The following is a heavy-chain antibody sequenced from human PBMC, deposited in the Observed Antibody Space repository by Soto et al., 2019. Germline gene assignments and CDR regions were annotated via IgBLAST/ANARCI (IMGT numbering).Heavy chain of an antibody. V-gene: IGHV3-21*01. CDR3: ARDRYWYFDL. Sequence: EVQLVESGGGLVKPGGSLRLSCAASGFTFSSYSMNWVRQAPGKGLEWVSSISSSSSYIYYADSVKGRFTISRDNAKNSLYLQMNSVRAEDTALYDCARDRYWYFDLLGRGTLVTVSS. CDR1: GFTFSSYS. J-gene: IGHJ2*01. CDR2: ISSSSSYI.